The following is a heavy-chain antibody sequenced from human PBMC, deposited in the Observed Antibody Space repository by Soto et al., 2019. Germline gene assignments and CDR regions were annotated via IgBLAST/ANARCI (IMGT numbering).Heavy chain of an antibody. V-gene: IGHV1-69*06. D-gene: IGHD6-19*01. CDR3: ATLAEWLVLGSNDAFDI. CDR2: IIPIFGTA. J-gene: IGHJ3*02. CDR1: GGTFSSYA. Sequence: QVQLVQSGAEVKKPGSSVKVSCKASGGTFSSYAISWVRQAPGQGLEWMGGIIPIFGTANYAQKFQGRVTITADKSTSTAYMELSSLRSEDTAVYYCATLAEWLVLGSNDAFDIWGQGTMVTVSS.